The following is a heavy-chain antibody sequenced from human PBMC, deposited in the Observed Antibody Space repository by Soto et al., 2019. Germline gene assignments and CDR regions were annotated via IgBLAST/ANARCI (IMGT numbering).Heavy chain of an antibody. Sequence: QLQLQESGSGLVKPSQTLSLTCAVSGGSISSVFYSWTWLRPPPGKGLEWVGYIYPSGPTSYNPSLKCRVTTSVDTSNNQFSLRLNSVTAADTAVYYCAGRTAMSLDVWCQGTTVTVSS. CDR1: GGSISSVFYS. CDR3: AGRTAMSLDV. V-gene: IGHV4-30-2*01. D-gene: IGHD5-18*01. CDR2: IYPSGPT. J-gene: IGHJ6*01.